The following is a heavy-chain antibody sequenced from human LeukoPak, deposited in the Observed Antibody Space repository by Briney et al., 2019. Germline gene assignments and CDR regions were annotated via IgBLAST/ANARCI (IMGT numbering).Heavy chain of an antibody. V-gene: IGHV3-7*01. CDR3: ARTAMLRDWWFDP. CDR1: GFIFSSYW. CDR2: IKQDGSEK. Sequence: GGSLRLSCATSGFIFSSYWMTWVRQAPGRGLEWVANIKQDGSEKYSVDSVKGRFTISRDNAKNSQYLQMNSLRAEDTAVYYCARTAMLRDWWFDPWGQGTLVTVSS. D-gene: IGHD5-18*01. J-gene: IGHJ5*02.